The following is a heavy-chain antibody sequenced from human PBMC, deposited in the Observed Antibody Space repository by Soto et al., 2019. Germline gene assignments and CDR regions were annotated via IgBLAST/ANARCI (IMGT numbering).Heavy chain of an antibody. CDR3: ARDSQADILTGYPFYYHGMDV. Sequence: SVKVSCKASGGTFSSYAISWVRQAPGQGLEWMGGIIPIFGTANYAQKFQGRVTITADESTSTAYMELSSLRSEDTAVYYCARDSQADILTGYPFYYHGMDVWGQGTTVTVS. V-gene: IGHV1-69*13. J-gene: IGHJ6*02. CDR2: IIPIFGTA. CDR1: GGTFSSYA. D-gene: IGHD3-9*01.